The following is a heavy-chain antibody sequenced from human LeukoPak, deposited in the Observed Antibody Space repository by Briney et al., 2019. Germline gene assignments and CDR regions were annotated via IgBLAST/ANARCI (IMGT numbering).Heavy chain of an antibody. D-gene: IGHD3-10*01. J-gene: IGHJ3*02. CDR2: IYYSGNS. V-gene: IGHV4-39*01. CDR1: GGSISSSSYY. CDR3: AGSYYYGSGSYEGAFDI. Sequence: PSETLSLTCTVSGGSISSSSYYWGWIRQPPGQGLEWIGSIYYSGNSYYHPSLKSRVTISVDTSKNQFSLKLSSVTAADTAVYYCAGSYYYGSGSYEGAFDIWGQGTMVTVSS.